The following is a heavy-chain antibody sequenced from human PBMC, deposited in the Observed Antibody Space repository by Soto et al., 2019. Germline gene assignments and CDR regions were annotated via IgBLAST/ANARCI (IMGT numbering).Heavy chain of an antibody. CDR3: ARSYSNGHRSEFDY. CDR2: VDGTGST. J-gene: IGHJ4*02. D-gene: IGHD6-19*01. V-gene: IGHV4-61*01. Sequence: QVQLQESGPGLVRPSETLSLTCTVSGVSISSGSFYCNWIRQLPGKGLEWIGYVDGTGSTNYSPSLNSRVSVSKDTSRKQFSLKLTSVTAADTAVYYCARSYSNGHRSEFDYWGQGTLVTVSS. CDR1: GVSISSGSFY.